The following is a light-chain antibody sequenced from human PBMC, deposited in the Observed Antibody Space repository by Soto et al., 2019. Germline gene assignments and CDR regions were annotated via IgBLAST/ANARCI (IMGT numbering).Light chain of an antibody. J-gene: IGKJ4*01. Sequence: EIVMTQSPATLSVSPGERATLSCRACQSVSYNLAWYQQKPGQGPRLLIYGAFTRATGIPARFSGSGSGTEFTLTISSLQSEDFGVYYCQQYKNWPPLTFGGGTKVEI. CDR3: QQYKNWPPLT. CDR1: QSVSYN. CDR2: GAF. V-gene: IGKV3-15*01.